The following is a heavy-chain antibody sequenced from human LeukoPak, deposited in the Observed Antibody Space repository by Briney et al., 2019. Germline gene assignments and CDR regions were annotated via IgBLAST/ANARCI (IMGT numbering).Heavy chain of an antibody. CDR2: IYPGDADT. Sequence: GESLKISCKASGYSLTSYWIGWVRQMPGKGLEWMGIIYPGDADTRYSPSFQGQVTISADKSISTAYLQWSSLKASATAMYYCASGDYVYFDYWGQGTLVTVSS. CDR3: ASGDYVYFDY. J-gene: IGHJ4*02. D-gene: IGHD4-17*01. CDR1: GYSLTSYW. V-gene: IGHV5-51*01.